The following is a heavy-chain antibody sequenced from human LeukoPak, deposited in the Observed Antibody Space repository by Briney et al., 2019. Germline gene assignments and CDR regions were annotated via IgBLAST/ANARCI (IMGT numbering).Heavy chain of an antibody. J-gene: IGHJ4*02. CDR3: ARRAGAYSHPYDY. D-gene: IGHD4/OR15-4a*01. V-gene: IGHV3-74*01. Sequence: GGSLRLSCAASGFTFSSYWMHWVRQAPGKGLVWVSRINSDGSSTSYADSVKGRFTISRDNSKNTLYLQMNSLRAEATAVYYCARRAGAYSHPYDYWGQGTLVTVSS. CDR1: GFTFSSYW. CDR2: INSDGSST.